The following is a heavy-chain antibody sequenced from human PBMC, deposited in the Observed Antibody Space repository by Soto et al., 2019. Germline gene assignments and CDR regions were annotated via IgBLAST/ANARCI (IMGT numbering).Heavy chain of an antibody. D-gene: IGHD1-26*01. CDR3: AKDRTGSGSTDAFDI. J-gene: IGHJ3*02. CDR2: ISGSGGST. Sequence: GGSLRLSCAASGFTFSSYAMSWVRQAPGKGLEWVSAISGSGGSTYYADSVKGRFTIFRDNSKNTLYLQMNSLRAEDKAVYYCAKDRTGSGSTDAFDIWGQGTMVTVSS. V-gene: IGHV3-23*01. CDR1: GFTFSSYA.